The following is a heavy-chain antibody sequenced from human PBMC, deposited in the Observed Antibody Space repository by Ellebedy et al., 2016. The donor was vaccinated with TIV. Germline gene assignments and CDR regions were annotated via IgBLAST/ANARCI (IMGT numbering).Heavy chain of an antibody. Sequence: SETLSLXXAVSGGYINSNYWSWVRQPPGKGLEWIGNVYYTGITNYNPSLKSRVTISVDRSKNQFSLNLNSVTVADTAVYYCTRDPGLYYDSSGYMDVWGQGTTVTVSS. CDR2: VYYTGIT. CDR1: GGYINSNY. V-gene: IGHV4-59*01. D-gene: IGHD3-22*01. J-gene: IGHJ6*02. CDR3: TRDPGLYYDSSGYMDV.